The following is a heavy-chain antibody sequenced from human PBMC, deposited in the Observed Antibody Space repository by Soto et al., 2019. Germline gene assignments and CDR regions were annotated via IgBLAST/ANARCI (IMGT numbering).Heavy chain of an antibody. J-gene: IGHJ5*02. Sequence: SETLSLTCSVSGASISKTYYYWGWVRQTPEKGLEWIGTVFYSGITYYNPSLESRVTISIDRSQNQFSLKLTSVTAADTAVYYCARPDSLSGTGWFDPWGRGTLVTVS. D-gene: IGHD6-13*01. CDR2: VFYSGIT. V-gene: IGHV4-39*01. CDR3: ARPDSLSGTGWFDP. CDR1: GASISKTYYY.